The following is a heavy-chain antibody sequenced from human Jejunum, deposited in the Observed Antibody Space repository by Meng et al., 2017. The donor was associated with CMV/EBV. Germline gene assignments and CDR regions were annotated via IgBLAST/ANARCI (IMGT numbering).Heavy chain of an antibody. D-gene: IGHD3-22*01. CDR2: IYSGGST. CDR1: FAVTSNY. V-gene: IGHV3-53*01. J-gene: IGHJ4*02. CDR3: AKGMYYYDSSGYRLFDS. Sequence: FAVTSNYMDWVRQAPGKGLEWVSLIYSGGSTYYADSVKGRFTMSRDNSKKTVDLQMNSLRAEDTALYYCAKGMYYYDSSGYRLFDSWGQGTLVTVSS.